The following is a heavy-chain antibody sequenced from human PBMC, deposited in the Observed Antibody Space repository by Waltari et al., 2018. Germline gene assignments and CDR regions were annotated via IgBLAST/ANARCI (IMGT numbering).Heavy chain of an antibody. CDR1: EFTFSSYS. V-gene: IGHV3-30-3*01. CDR2: ISYDGSNK. J-gene: IGHJ6*03. Sequence: QVQLVESVGGVVQPGRSLRLSCAASEFTFSSYSMHWVRQAPGKGLEWVAVISYDGSNKYYADSVKGRFTISRYNSKNTLYLQMNSRRAEDTAVYYCARDQPGPDYYYYMDVWGKGTTVTVSS. CDR3: ARDQPGPDYYYYMDV. D-gene: IGHD2-2*01.